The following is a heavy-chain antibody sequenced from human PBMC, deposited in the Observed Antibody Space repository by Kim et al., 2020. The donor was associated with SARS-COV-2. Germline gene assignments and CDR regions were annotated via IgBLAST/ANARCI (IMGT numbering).Heavy chain of an antibody. Sequence: SQTLSLTCAISGDSVSGNSPAWNWLRQSPSRGLEWLGRTYYRSKWYLDYAVSVRSRLIINADTSKKQFSLHLNSVTPEDTAVYYWARGRGLSNFDSWGQGTLVTVSS. CDR1: GDSVSGNSPA. CDR3: ARGRGLSNFDS. J-gene: IGHJ4*02. CDR2: TYYRSKWYL. V-gene: IGHV6-1*01.